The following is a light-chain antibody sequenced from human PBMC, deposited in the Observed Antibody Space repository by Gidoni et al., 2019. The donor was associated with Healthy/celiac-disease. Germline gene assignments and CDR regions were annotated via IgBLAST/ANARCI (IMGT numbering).Light chain of an antibody. CDR2: AAS. CDR1: QSISSY. J-gene: IGKJ4*01. V-gene: IGKV1-39*01. Sequence: SVGDRVTITCRASQSISSYLNWYQQKPGKAPKLLIYAASSLQSGVPSRFSGSGSGTDFTLTISSLQPEDFATYYCQQSYSTPLTFGGGTKVEIK. CDR3: QQSYSTPLT.